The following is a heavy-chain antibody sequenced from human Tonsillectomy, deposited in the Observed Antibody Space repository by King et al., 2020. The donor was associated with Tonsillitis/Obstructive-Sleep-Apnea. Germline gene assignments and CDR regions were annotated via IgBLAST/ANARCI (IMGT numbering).Heavy chain of an antibody. Sequence: QLQESGPGLVKPSETLSLTCTVSDGSISSYYWSWIRQPPGKGLEWIGYIYYSGSTNYNPSLKSRVTISVDTSKNQFSLKLSSVTAADTAVYYCARLDDILTGPKYMDVWGKGTTVTVSS. CDR2: IYYSGST. CDR3: ARLDDILTGPKYMDV. J-gene: IGHJ6*03. CDR1: DGSISSYY. V-gene: IGHV4-59*08. D-gene: IGHD3-9*01.